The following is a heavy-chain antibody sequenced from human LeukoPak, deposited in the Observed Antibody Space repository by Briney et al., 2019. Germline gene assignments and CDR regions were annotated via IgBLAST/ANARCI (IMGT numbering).Heavy chain of an antibody. V-gene: IGHV3-30*18. CDR1: GFIFSRFA. Sequence: PGGSLRLSCAASGFIFSRFAMHWVRQAPGKGLEWVAVISYDGNEKYYADSVKGRFTVSREDSKNTLYLQMNTLRAEDTAVYYCAKDGNYGILTFLFDYWGQGALVTVSS. D-gene: IGHD3-9*01. CDR2: ISYDGNEK. CDR3: AKDGNYGILTFLFDY. J-gene: IGHJ4*02.